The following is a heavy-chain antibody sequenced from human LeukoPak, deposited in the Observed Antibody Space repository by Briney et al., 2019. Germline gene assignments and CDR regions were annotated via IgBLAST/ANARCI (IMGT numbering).Heavy chain of an antibody. CDR3: TRAHMNY. J-gene: IGHJ4*02. CDR1: EFTVSRNY. CDR2: IFSNGDT. Sequence: GGSLRLSCTASEFTVSRNYMLWVRQAPGKGLEWVSLIFSNGDTHYADSVKGRFTISRDTSKNTVSLQMNSLRVEDTAMYYCTRAHMNYWGQGTLVTVSS. V-gene: IGHV3-53*01.